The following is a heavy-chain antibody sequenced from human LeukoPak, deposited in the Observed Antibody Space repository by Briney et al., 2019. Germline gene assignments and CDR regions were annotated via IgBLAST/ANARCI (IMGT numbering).Heavy chain of an antibody. CDR3: AKAQWLEPSGY. CDR1: GFTFSSYG. V-gene: IGHV3-30*02. D-gene: IGHD6-19*01. CDR2: IWYDGSNK. Sequence: GGSLTLSCAASGFTFSSYGMHWVRQAPGKGLEWVAFIWYDGSNKYYADSVKGLFTISRDNPKNTVYLQMNSLSAEDTGVYYCAKAQWLEPSGYWGQGTLVSVSS. J-gene: IGHJ4*02.